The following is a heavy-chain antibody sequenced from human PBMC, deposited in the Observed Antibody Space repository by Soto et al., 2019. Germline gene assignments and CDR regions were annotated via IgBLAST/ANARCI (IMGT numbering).Heavy chain of an antibody. J-gene: IGHJ6*02. V-gene: IGHV3-23*01. D-gene: IGHD6-19*01. CDR1: GFTFSSYA. Sequence: EVQLLESGGGLVQPGGSLRLSCAASGFTFSSYAMSWVRQAPGKGLEWVSAISGSGGSTYYADSVKGRFTISRDNSKNTLYLQMTSLRAEDTDVYYCAKAVRSSGGRSPSYYYGMDVWGQGTTVTVSS. CDR2: ISGSGGST. CDR3: AKAVRSSGGRSPSYYYGMDV.